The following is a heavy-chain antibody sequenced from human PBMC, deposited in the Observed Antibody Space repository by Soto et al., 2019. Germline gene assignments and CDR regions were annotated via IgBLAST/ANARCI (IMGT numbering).Heavy chain of an antibody. CDR3: ARGDSRGYYPAHFDY. CDR2: IWYDGSNR. V-gene: IGHV3-33*01. J-gene: IGHJ4*02. D-gene: IGHD3-22*01. Sequence: QVQLVESGGDVVQPGRSLRLSCVASGFTFSRFGMHWVRQASGKGLEWVAGIWYDGSNRLYADSVRGRFTISRDDSKNTLYLQMISLRAEDTAVYYCARGDSRGYYPAHFDYWGQGTLVTVSS. CDR1: GFTFSRFG.